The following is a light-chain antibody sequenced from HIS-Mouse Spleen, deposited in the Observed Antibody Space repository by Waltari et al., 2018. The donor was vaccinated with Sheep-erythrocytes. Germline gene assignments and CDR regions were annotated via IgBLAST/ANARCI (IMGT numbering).Light chain of an antibody. Sequence: DIVMTQSPDSLAVSLGERATINCKSSQSVLYSSNNKNYLAWYQQKPGQPPKQLIYWASTRESGVPDRFSGSGSVTDFTLTISSRQAEDVAVYYCQQYYSTPLTFGGGTKVEIK. J-gene: IGKJ4*01. CDR1: QSVLYSSNNKNY. CDR3: QQYYSTPLT. V-gene: IGKV4-1*01. CDR2: WAS.